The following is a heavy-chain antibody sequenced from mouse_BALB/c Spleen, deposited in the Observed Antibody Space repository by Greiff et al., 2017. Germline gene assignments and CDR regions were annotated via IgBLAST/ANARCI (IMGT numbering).Heavy chain of an antibody. J-gene: IGHJ4*01. CDR1: GFTFNTYA. D-gene: IGHD2-1*01. V-gene: IGHV10-1*02. CDR2: IRSKSNNYTT. Sequence: EVKLVESGGGLVQPKGSLKLSCAASGFTFNTYAMNWVRPAPGKGLEWVARIRSKSNNYTTYYADSVKDRFTISRDDSQSMLYLQMNNLKPEYTAMYYCVSGCYGNYERGAMDYWGQGTSVTVSS. CDR3: VSGCYGNYERGAMDY.